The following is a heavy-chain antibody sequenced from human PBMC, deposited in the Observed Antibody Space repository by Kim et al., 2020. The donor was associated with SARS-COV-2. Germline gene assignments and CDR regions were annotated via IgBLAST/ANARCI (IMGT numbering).Heavy chain of an antibody. Sequence: SETLSLTCTVSGGSVSSSNYYWGWIRQPPGMGLEWIGNIYYTGDTYYNPSLKSRVTITVDTSKNHFSLKLSSLTAADTAVYYCARLEYGSSARLFDPWGQGTLVTVSS. D-gene: IGHD3-10*01. V-gene: IGHV4-39*02. J-gene: IGHJ5*02. CDR3: ARLEYGSSARLFDP. CDR1: GGSVSSSNYY. CDR2: IYYTGDT.